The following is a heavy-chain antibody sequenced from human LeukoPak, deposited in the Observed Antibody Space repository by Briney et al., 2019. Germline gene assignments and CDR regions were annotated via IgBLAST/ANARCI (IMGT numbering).Heavy chain of an antibody. CDR1: GFTFNIFG. Sequence: GGSLRLSCAASGFTFNIFGMRWVRQVPGNGLEWVAVLWADGNTAHYADSVKGRFTISRDSSENTLYLQMNSLRSEDTAVYYCVKESAADATFHFDYWGQGTLVTVSS. CDR2: LWADGNTA. CDR3: VKESAADATFHFDY. D-gene: IGHD6-13*01. J-gene: IGHJ4*02. V-gene: IGHV3-33*06.